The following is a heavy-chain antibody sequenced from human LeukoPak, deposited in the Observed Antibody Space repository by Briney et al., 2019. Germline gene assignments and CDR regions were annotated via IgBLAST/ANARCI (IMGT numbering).Heavy chain of an antibody. D-gene: IGHD1-26*01. CDR2: INHSGSA. V-gene: IGHV4-34*01. CDR3: ARRGVGAAPEDAFDI. CDR1: GGSFSGYY. Sequence: SETLSLTCAVYGGSFSGYYWSWIRQPPGKGLEWIGEINHSGSANYNPSLKSRVTISVDTSKNQFSLKLSSVTAADTAVYYCARRGVGAAPEDAFDIWGQGTMVTVSS. J-gene: IGHJ3*02.